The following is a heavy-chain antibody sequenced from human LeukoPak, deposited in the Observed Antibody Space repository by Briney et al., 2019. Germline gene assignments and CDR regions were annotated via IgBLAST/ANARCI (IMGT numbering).Heavy chain of an antibody. D-gene: IGHD2-2*01. J-gene: IGHJ3*02. V-gene: IGHV4-30-4*08. Sequence: SETLSLTCTVSGGSISSGDYYWSWIRQPPGKGLEWIVYIYYSGSTYYNPSLKSRFTISVDTSKNQFSLKLSSVTAADTAVYYCARDPVPVSPHAFDIWGQGTMVTVSS. CDR3: ARDPVPVSPHAFDI. CDR2: IYYSGST. CDR1: GGSISSGDYY.